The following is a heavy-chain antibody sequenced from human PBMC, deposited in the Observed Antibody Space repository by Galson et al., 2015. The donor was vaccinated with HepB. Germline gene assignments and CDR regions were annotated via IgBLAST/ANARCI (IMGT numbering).Heavy chain of an antibody. CDR1: GFTFSNVW. D-gene: IGHD6-19*01. J-gene: IGHJ4*02. CDR2: IKSKTDGGTT. CDR3: TTDNAVAGGIDY. Sequence: SLRLSCAASGFTFSNVWMSWVRQAPGKGLEWVGRIKSKTDGGTTDYAAPVKGRFTISRDDSKNTLYLQMNSLKTEDTAVYYCTTDNAVAGGIDYWGQGTLVTVSS. V-gene: IGHV3-15*01.